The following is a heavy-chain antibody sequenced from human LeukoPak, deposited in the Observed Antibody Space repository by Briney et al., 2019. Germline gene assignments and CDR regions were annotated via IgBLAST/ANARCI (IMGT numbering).Heavy chain of an antibody. CDR2: IKQDGSEE. CDR1: GFTFSNYA. J-gene: IGHJ4*02. CDR3: VRLRPGYFDY. V-gene: IGHV3-7*01. Sequence: GGSLRLSCAASGFTFSNYAMTWVRQAPGKGLEWVANIKQDGSEEYYVGSVKGRFTISRDNAQNSVFLQMNSLRAEDTAVYYCVRLRPGYFDYWGQGTLVTASS. D-gene: IGHD1-1*01.